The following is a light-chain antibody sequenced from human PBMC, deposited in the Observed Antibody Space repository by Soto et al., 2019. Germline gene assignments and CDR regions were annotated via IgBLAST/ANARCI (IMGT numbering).Light chain of an antibody. CDR3: QHCDTYPP. CDR2: KTS. V-gene: IGKV1-5*03. J-gene: IGKJ4*02. CDR1: QAISSR. Sequence: DIQMTQSPSTLSASVGDRVTITCRASQAISSRLAWYQQKPGKAPKLLIYKTSTLEGGVPSRFSGRGSGTDFPLTISSLQPDDLAIYYCQHCDTYPPFGGGTKVEIK.